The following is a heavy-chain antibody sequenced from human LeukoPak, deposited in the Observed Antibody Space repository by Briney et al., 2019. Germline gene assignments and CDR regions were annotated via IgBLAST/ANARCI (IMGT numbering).Heavy chain of an antibody. D-gene: IGHD3-10*01. CDR3: ARARAGVLAHYYYYYGMDV. CDR1: GYTFTSYD. Sequence: ASVTVSCKASGYTFTSYDMNWVRQATGQGLEWMGWMNPNSGNTGYSQQFQGRVTMTRNTSISTAYMELSSLRAEDTAVYCCARARAGVLAHYYYYYGMDVWGQGTTVTVSS. CDR2: MNPNSGNT. J-gene: IGHJ6*02. V-gene: IGHV1-8*01.